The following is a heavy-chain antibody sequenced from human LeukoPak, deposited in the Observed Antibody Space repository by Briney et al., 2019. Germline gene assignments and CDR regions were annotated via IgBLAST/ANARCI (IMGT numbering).Heavy chain of an antibody. CDR2: IIPIFGTA. CDR1: GGTFRSYA. J-gene: IGHJ6*03. D-gene: IGHD3-10*01. V-gene: IGHV1-69*05. CDR3: ARGRNYYGSGSYYPLNYYYYYMDV. Sequence: SSVKVSCKASGGTFRSYAISWVRQAPGQGLEWMGRIIPIFGTANYAQKFQGRVTITTDESTSTASMELSSLRSEDTAVYYCARGRNYYGSGSYYPLNYYYYYMDVWGKGTTVTVSS.